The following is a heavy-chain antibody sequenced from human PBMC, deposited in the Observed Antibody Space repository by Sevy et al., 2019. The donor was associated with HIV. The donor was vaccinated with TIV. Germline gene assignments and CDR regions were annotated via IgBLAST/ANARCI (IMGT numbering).Heavy chain of an antibody. J-gene: IGHJ4*02. V-gene: IGHV3-30*18. Sequence: GGSLRLSCAASGFTFSSYAMHWVRQAPGKGLEWVTFISYDAINKYYADSVKGRFTISRDNSKNTLYLQMNSLRPEDTALYYCAKNTAAVGTGGFDYWGQGTLVTVSS. CDR2: ISYDAINK. D-gene: IGHD6-13*01. CDR3: AKNTAAVGTGGFDY. CDR1: GFTFSSYA.